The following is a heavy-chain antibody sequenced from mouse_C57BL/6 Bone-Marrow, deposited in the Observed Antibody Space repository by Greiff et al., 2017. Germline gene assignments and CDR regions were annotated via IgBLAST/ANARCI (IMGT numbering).Heavy chain of an antibody. CDR3: TRKFYYYGSSYGFAY. CDR2: IYPGNSDT. J-gene: IGHJ3*01. CDR1: GYTFTSYW. D-gene: IGHD1-1*01. Sequence: EVHLVESGTVLARPGASVKMSCKTSGYTFTSYWMHWVKQRPGQGLEWIGAIYPGNSDTSYNQKFKGKAKLTAVTSASTAYMELSSLTNEDSAVYYCTRKFYYYGSSYGFAYWGQGTLVTVSA. V-gene: IGHV1-5*01.